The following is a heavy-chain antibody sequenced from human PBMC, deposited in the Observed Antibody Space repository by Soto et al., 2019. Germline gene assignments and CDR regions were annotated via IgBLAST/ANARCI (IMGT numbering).Heavy chain of an antibody. J-gene: IGHJ4*02. D-gene: IGHD6-6*01. CDR1: GFIFSDYF. V-gene: IGHV3-11*01. Sequence: QVQLVESGRGLVKPGGSLRLSCAASGFIFSDYFMSWLRQAPGKGLVWVAYISSGGDAIYYADSVKGRFTISRDNAKKSLYLQMNSLEADDAAVYYCARDRGQLVLDYWGQGILVTVSS. CDR3: ARDRGQLVLDY. CDR2: ISSGGDAI.